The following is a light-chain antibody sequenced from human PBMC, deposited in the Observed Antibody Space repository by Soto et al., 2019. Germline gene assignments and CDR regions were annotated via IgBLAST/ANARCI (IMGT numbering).Light chain of an antibody. J-gene: IGKJ1*01. CDR3: QQYGSSGT. CDR1: QSVSSN. Sequence: DIVLTQSPGTLSLSPGERGTLSCRASQSVSSNLAWYQQKPGQAPRLLIYGASNRATGIPDRFSGSGSGTDFTLTISRLEPEDFAVYYCQQYGSSGTFGQGTKVDIK. V-gene: IGKV3-20*01. CDR2: GAS.